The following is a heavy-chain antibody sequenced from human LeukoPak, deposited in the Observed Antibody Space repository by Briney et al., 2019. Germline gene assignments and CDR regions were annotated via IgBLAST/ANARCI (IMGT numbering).Heavy chain of an antibody. CDR1: GGSISSGSYY. D-gene: IGHD6-6*01. Sequence: SETLSLARTVSGGSISSGSYYWSWIRQPAGKGLEWIGRIYTSGSTNYNPSLKSRVTISVETSKNQFSLKLSSVTAADTAVYYCARDLISEYSSSGGTYYFDYWGQGTLVTVSS. J-gene: IGHJ4*02. CDR3: ARDLISEYSSSGGTYYFDY. CDR2: IYTSGST. V-gene: IGHV4-61*02.